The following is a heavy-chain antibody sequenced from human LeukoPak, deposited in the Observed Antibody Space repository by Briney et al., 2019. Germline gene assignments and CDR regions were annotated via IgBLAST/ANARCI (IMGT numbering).Heavy chain of an antibody. CDR2: ISSSSSYI. Sequence: GGSLRLSCAASGFTFSSYSMNWVRQAPGKGLEWVSSISSSSSYIYYADSVKGRFTISRDNAKNSLYLQMNSLRAEDTAVYYCAREPGYSTDPGYFQHWGQGTLVTVSS. CDR3: AREPGYSTDPGYFQH. J-gene: IGHJ1*01. CDR1: GFTFSSYS. D-gene: IGHD6-13*01. V-gene: IGHV3-21*01.